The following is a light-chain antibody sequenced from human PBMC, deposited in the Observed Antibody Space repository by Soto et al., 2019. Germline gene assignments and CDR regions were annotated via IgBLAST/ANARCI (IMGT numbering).Light chain of an antibody. V-gene: IGLV2-23*02. Sequence: QSALTQSASVSGSPGQSITISCTGTSSDVGSYNLVSWYQQHPGKAPKLMIYEVSKRPSGVSNRFSGSKSGNTASLTISGLHAEDEADYYCCSFAGISTPLIFGTGTKLTVL. J-gene: IGLJ1*01. CDR2: EVS. CDR1: SSDVGSYNL. CDR3: CSFAGISTPLI.